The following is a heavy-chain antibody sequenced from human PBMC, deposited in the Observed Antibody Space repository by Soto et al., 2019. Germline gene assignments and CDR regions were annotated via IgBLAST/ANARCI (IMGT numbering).Heavy chain of an antibody. V-gene: IGHV3-33*01. J-gene: IGHJ6*02. D-gene: IGHD3-9*01. Sequence: YGDSVEGRFTISRDNSKNTVSLQMQSLRDEDTGVYYCARQSSDISTYCMDVWGQGTTATVSS. CDR3: ARQSSDISTYCMDV.